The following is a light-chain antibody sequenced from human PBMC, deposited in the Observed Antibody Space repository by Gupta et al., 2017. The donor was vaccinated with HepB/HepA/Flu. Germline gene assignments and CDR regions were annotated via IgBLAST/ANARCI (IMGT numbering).Light chain of an antibody. Sequence: SDEVTQPPPVSVSRGPAASITCSGYKLGDKYACWYQQQPSQSPVLVIYQDTKRPSGIRARFPCNNCGNTATLTTGGTQAIDEADYYCQEWDSSTMVFGGGTKLTVL. V-gene: IGLV3-1*01. CDR1: KLGDKY. J-gene: IGLJ2*01. CDR3: QEWDSSTMV. CDR2: QDT.